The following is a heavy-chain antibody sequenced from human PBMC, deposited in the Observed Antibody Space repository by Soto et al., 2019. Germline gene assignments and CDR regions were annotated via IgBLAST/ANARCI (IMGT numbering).Heavy chain of an antibody. V-gene: IGHV4-34*01. Sequence: QVQLQQWGAGLLKPSETLSLTCAVYGGSFSGYYWSWIRQPPGKGLEWIGEINHSGSTNYNPSLKSRVTISVDTSKNQFSLKLSSVTAADTAVYYCARGYKPYYYYGMDVWGQGTTVTVSS. CDR1: GGSFSGYY. J-gene: IGHJ6*02. CDR3: ARGYKPYYYYGMDV. D-gene: IGHD1-20*01. CDR2: INHSGST.